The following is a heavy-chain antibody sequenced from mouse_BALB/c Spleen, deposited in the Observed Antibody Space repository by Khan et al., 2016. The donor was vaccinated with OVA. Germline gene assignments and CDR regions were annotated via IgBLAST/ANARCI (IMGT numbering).Heavy chain of an antibody. V-gene: IGHV2-9*02. CDR1: GFSFTSYG. CDR3: ARLEEL. J-gene: IGHJ2*01. Sequence: QVQLKQSGPGLVAPSQSLSITCTVSGFSFTSYGVHWVRQPPGKGLEWLGVIWAGGSTNYNSPLLSRLSISKDNSKSQVFLKMNSLQTDDTDMYDCARLEELWGQGTTLTVSS. CDR2: IWAGGST.